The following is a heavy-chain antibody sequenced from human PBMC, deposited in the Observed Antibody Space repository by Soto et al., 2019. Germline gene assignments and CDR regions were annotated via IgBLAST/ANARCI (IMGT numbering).Heavy chain of an antibody. D-gene: IGHD3-10*01. CDR1: GGSISSGGYS. Sequence: SETLSRTCAVSGGSISSGGYSWSWIRQPPGKGLEWIGYIYHSGSTYYNPSLKSRVTISVDRSKNQFSLKLSSVTAADTAVYYCARAGTMVRGALYYYYGMDVWGQGTTVTVSS. CDR3: ARAGTMVRGALYYYYGMDV. CDR2: IYHSGST. J-gene: IGHJ6*02. V-gene: IGHV4-30-2*01.